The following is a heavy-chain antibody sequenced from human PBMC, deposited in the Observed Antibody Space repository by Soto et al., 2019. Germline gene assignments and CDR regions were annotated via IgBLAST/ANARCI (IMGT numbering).Heavy chain of an antibody. J-gene: IGHJ3*02. CDR2: IYYSGST. D-gene: IGHD7-27*01. CDR3: ASHWGTDAFDI. CDR1: GGSISSYY. V-gene: IGHV4-59*08. Sequence: PSETLSLTCTVSGGSISSYYWSWIRQPPGKGLEWIGYIYYSGSTNYNPSLKSRVTISVDTSKNQFSLKLSSVTAADTAVFYCASHWGTDAFDIRAQRTTVTGSS.